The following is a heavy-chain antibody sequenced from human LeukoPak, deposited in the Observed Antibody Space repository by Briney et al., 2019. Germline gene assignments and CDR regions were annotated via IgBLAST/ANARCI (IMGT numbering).Heavy chain of an antibody. D-gene: IGHD2-8*01. J-gene: IGHJ4*02. CDR3: IREYEGGYFDY. Sequence: ASVKVSCKTSGYTFTDYYIHWVRQAPGQGLEWIGIIYPSVDTTDPSQKFKGRVTVTRDTSTSTVYMALRTLRSEDTAIYYCIREYEGGYFDYWGQGTLVTVSS. CDR1: GYTFTDYY. CDR2: IYPSVDTT. V-gene: IGHV1-46*01.